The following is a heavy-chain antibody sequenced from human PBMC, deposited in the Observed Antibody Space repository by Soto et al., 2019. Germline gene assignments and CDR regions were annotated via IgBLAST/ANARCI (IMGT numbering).Heavy chain of an antibody. CDR2: ISWDGGST. V-gene: IGHV3-43*01. CDR1: GFTFDDYT. CDR3: EKDERGGYCSGGSCYQFDY. J-gene: IGHJ4*02. D-gene: IGHD2-15*01. Sequence: GGSLRLSCAASGFTFDDYTMHWVRQAPGKGLEWVSLISWDGGSTYYADPVKGRFTISRDNSKNSLYLQMNSLRTEDTALYYCEKDERGGYCSGGSCYQFDYWGQGTLVTVSS.